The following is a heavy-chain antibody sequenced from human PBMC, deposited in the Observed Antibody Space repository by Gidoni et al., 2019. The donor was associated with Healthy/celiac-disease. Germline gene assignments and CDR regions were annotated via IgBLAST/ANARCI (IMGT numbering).Heavy chain of an antibody. D-gene: IGHD6-6*01. J-gene: IGHJ3*02. CDR2: IYHSGNT. V-gene: IGHV4-38-2*02. Sequence: QVQLQESGPGLLKPSETLSLTCTVSGYSISSGYYWGWLRQPPGKGLQWIGSIYHSGNTYYNPSLKSRVTISVDTSKNQFSLKLSSVTAADTAVYYCARTDVGANGIATRDDAFDIWGQGTMVTVSS. CDR1: GYSISSGYY. CDR3: ARTDVGANGIATRDDAFDI.